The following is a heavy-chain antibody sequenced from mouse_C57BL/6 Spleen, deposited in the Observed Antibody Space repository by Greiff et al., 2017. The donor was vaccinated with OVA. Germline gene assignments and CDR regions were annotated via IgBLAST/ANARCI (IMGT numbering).Heavy chain of an antibody. V-gene: IGHV1-81*01. CDR2: IYPRSGNT. D-gene: IGHD2-2*01. J-gene: IGHJ1*03. CDR3: ARSEGGYNWYFDV. Sequence: QVQLQQSGAELARPGASVKLSCKASGYTFTSYGISWVKQRTGQGLEWIGEIYPRSGNTYYNEKFKGKATLTADKSSSTAYMELRSLTSEDSAVYFCARSEGGYNWYFDVWGTGTTVTVSS. CDR1: GYTFTSYG.